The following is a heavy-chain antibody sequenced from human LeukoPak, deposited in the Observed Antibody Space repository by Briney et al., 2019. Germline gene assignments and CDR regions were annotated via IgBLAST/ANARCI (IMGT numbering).Heavy chain of an antibody. CDR3: ARHDAIADGQNAFDI. D-gene: IGHD5-24*01. J-gene: IGHJ3*02. CDR1: GGSLSSYY. V-gene: IGHV4-59*08. Sequence: PSETLSLTCTVSGGSLSSYYWSWIRQPPGRGLEWIAYIFYTGITRYSPSLQSRVTISVDRSKNQLSLKLNSVTAADTAVYYCARHDAIADGQNAFDIWGQGTMVTVSS. CDR2: IFYTGIT.